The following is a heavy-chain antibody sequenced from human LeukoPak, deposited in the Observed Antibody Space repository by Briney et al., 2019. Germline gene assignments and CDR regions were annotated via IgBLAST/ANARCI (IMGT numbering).Heavy chain of an antibody. J-gene: IGHJ6*03. Sequence: GGSLRLSCAASGLTFNSYGMQWVRQAPGKGLEWVAFIRFDGSNKFYADSVKGRFTISRDNSKNTLYLQMNSLRVEDTAVYYCAKVSGVGILTRTYSYYYMDVWGKGATVTVS. CDR1: GLTFNSYG. V-gene: IGHV3-30*02. D-gene: IGHD1-1*01. CDR3: AKVSGVGILTRTYSYYYMDV. CDR2: IRFDGSNK.